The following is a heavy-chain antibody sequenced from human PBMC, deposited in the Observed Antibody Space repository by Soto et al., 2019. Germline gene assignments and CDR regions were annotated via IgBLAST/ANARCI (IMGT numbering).Heavy chain of an antibody. CDR3: ARVEGITMVRGVITV. D-gene: IGHD3-10*01. V-gene: IGHV4-31*03. J-gene: IGHJ4*02. Sequence: QVQLQESGPGLVKPSQTLSLTCTVSGGSISSGGYYWSWIRQHPGKGLEWIGYIYYSGSTYYNPYLKSRVTIAVDTSKNQFSLKLSSVTAADTAVYYCARVEGITMVRGVITVWVQGTLVTVSS. CDR1: GGSISSGGYY. CDR2: IYYSGST.